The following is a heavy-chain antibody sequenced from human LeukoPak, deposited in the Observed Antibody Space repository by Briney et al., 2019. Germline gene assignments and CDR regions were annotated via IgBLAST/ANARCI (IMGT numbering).Heavy chain of an antibody. D-gene: IGHD6-19*01. J-gene: IGHJ5*02. CDR1: GGSISSSSYY. V-gene: IGHV4-39*07. Sequence: SETLSLTCTVSGGSISSSSYYWGWIRQPPGKGLEWIGNIYYSGSTYYNPSLKSRVTISVDTSKNQFSLKLSSVTAADTAVYYCAKDAYSSGWYSWFDPWGQGTLVTVSS. CDR3: AKDAYSSGWYSWFDP. CDR2: IYYSGST.